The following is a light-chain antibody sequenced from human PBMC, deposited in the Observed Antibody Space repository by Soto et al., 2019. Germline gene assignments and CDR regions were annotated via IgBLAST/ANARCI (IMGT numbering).Light chain of an antibody. J-gene: IGKJ4*01. V-gene: IGKV4-1*01. CDR2: WAS. CDR3: QQYYSTPLT. CDR1: QSVLYNSNNKNY. Sequence: DIVMTQSPDSLAVSLGERATINCKSSQSVLYNSNNKNYLTWYQHKPGQPPKLLIYWASTRESGVPDRFSGSGSGTDFTLTISSLQAEDVAVYCCQQYYSTPLTFGGGTKVEIK.